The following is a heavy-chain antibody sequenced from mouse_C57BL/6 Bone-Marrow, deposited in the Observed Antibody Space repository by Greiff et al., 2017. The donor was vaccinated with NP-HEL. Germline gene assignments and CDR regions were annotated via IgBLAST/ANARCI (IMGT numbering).Heavy chain of an antibody. CDR2: IWTGGGT. D-gene: IGHD1-1*01. J-gene: IGHJ2*01. CDR1: GFSLTSYA. CDR3: ARTLDYYGSSYGAFDY. V-gene: IGHV2-9-1*01. Sequence: VKLQESGPGLVAPSQSLSITCTVSGFSLTSYAISWVRQPPGKGLEWLGVIWTGGGTNYNSALKSRLSISKDNSKSQVFLKMNSLQTDDTARYYCARTLDYYGSSYGAFDYWGQGTTLTVSS.